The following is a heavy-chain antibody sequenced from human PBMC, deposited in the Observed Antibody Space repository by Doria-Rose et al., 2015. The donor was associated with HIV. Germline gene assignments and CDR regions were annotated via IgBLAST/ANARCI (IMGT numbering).Heavy chain of an antibody. V-gene: IGHV2-26*01. CDR2: IFSDDER. J-gene: IGHJ4*02. D-gene: IGHD6-13*01. CDR1: GVSLSSAGMG. CDR3: ARIKSSRWYHKYYFDF. Sequence: SGPVLVKPTETLTLTCTVSGVSLSSAGMGVSWIRQPPGKALEWLANIFSDDERSYKTSLKSRLTISSGTSKSQVVLTMTDMGHVDTATYYCARIKSSRWYHKYYFDFWGQGTLVIVSA.